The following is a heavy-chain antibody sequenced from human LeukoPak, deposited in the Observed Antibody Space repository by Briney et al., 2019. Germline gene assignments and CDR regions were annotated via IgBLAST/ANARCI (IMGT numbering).Heavy chain of an antibody. CDR2: IRYDGTNR. CDR3: VKVIYCNGDSCYGEYFQH. J-gene: IGHJ1*01. D-gene: IGHD2-15*01. V-gene: IGHV3-30*02. Sequence: GGSLRLSCAASGFTFSHFGVHWVRQAPGKGLEWVAFIRYDGTNRYYADLGKGRFTISRDNSKNTLYLQMNGLRAEDTAVYYCVKVIYCNGDSCYGEYFQHWGQGTLVTVSS. CDR1: GFTFSHFG.